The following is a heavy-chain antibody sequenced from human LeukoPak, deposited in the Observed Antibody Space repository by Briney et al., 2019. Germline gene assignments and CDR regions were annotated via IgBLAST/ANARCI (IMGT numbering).Heavy chain of an antibody. V-gene: IGHV4-4*02. D-gene: IGHD3-10*01. CDR1: GGSLSSSNW. J-gene: IGHJ4*02. CDR2: IYHGGST. CDR3: ARGEDHGSGTVHFEY. Sequence: SGTLSLTCAVSGGSLSSSNWWSWVRQPPGKGLEWIGEIYHGGSTNFNPSLKSRVTMSVDKSKNQFSLNLSSVTAADTAVYYCARGEDHGSGTVHFEYWGQGTLVTVSS.